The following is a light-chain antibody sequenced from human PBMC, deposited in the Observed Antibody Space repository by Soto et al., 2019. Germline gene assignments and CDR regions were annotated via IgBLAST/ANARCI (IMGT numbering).Light chain of an antibody. J-gene: IGLJ3*02. CDR1: SSNIGSNY. CDR2: SNN. Sequence: QSVLTQPPSASGTPGQRVTISCSGSSSNIGSNYVYWYQQLPGTAPKLLIYSNNQRPSGVPDRFSGSKSGTSASLAISGLRSEYEAEYYCAAWDDSLSGRVFGGGTQLTVL. V-gene: IGLV1-47*02. CDR3: AAWDDSLSGRV.